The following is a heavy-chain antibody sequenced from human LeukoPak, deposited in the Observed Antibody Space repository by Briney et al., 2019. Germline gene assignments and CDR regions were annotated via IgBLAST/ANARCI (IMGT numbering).Heavy chain of an antibody. CDR3: ARYSGLGYCSSTSCYGFDY. J-gene: IGHJ4*02. D-gene: IGHD2-2*01. V-gene: IGHV4-34*01. Sequence: SETLSLTCAVYGGSFSGYYWSWIRQPPGKGLEWIGEINHSGSTDYNPSLKSRVTISVDTSKNQFSLKLSSVTAAGTAVYYCARYSGLGYCSSTSCYGFDYWGQGTLVTVSS. CDR2: INHSGST. CDR1: GGSFSGYY.